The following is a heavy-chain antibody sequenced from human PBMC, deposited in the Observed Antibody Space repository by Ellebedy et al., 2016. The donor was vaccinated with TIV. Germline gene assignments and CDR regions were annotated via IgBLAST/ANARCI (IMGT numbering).Heavy chain of an antibody. J-gene: IGHJ4*02. CDR3: ARDGGSYSDFDY. D-gene: IGHD1-26*01. Sequence: AASVKVSCKASSYTFTSYGISWVRQAPGQGLEWMGWINPNSGGTNYAQKVQGWVTMTRDTSISTAYLELSRLRSDDTAVYYCARDGGSYSDFDYWGQGTLVTVSS. CDR1: SYTFTSYG. V-gene: IGHV1-2*04. CDR2: INPNSGGT.